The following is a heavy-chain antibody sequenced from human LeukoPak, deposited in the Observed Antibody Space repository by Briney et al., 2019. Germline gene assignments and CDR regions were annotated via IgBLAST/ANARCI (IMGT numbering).Heavy chain of an antibody. CDR3: ARVPVAQKQSGEILLWFGEVLSRYYYYYYMDV. J-gene: IGHJ6*03. CDR2: IKQDGSEK. Sequence: PGGSLRLSCAASGFTFSSYWMSWIRQAPGKGLEWVANIKQDGSEKYYVDSVKGRFTISRDNAKNSLYLQMNSLRAEDTAVYYCARVPVAQKQSGEILLWFGEVLSRYYYYYYMDVWGKGTTVTVSS. D-gene: IGHD3-10*01. CDR1: GFTFSSYW. V-gene: IGHV3-7*01.